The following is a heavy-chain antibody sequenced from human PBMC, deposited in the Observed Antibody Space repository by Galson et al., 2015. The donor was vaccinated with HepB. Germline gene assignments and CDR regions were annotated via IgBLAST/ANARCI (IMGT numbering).Heavy chain of an antibody. CDR2: IFHSGTT. Sequence: ETLSLTCTVFGGSISNRIYYWGWIRQPPGKGLEWIGNIFHSGTTYYNPSLKSRVAISVDTSKSQFSLKLCSVTAADTAVYYCARSRSSSFDSWGQGTLVTVSS. CDR3: ARSRSSSFDS. CDR1: GGSISNRIYY. V-gene: IGHV4-39*01. J-gene: IGHJ4*02. D-gene: IGHD2-15*01.